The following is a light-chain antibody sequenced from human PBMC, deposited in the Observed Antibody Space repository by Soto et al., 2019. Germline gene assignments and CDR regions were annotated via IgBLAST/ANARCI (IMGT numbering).Light chain of an antibody. CDR1: QSVCTRC. V-gene: IGKV3-20*01. CDR3: QHYGTTPWT. Sequence: ETVLTQSPGTLSLSPGERVTLSCRASQSVCTRCLAWYQQKPGQPPRLLIYGASSRATGIPDRFSGSGSGTDFTLTISRLEPEDFAVYYCQHYGTTPWTFGQGTKVGIK. CDR2: GAS. J-gene: IGKJ1*01.